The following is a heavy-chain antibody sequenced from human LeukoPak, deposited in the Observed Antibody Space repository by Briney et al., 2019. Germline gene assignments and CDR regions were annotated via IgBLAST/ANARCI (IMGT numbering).Heavy chain of an antibody. CDR1: GGSFSGYY. Sequence: SETLSLTCAVYGGSFSGYYWSWIRQPPGKGLEWIGEINHSGSTNYNPSLKSRVTISVDTSKNQFSLKPSSVTAADTAVYYCARGRLHQRWFDPWGQGTLVTVSS. V-gene: IGHV4-34*01. CDR2: INHSGST. D-gene: IGHD3-16*01. CDR3: ARGRLHQRWFDP. J-gene: IGHJ5*02.